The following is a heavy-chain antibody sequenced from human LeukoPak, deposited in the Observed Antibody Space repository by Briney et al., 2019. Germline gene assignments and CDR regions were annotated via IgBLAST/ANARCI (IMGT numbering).Heavy chain of an antibody. CDR2: INPNSGGT. V-gene: IGHV1-2*02. CDR3: ARVRNWNYPVGDY. Sequence: ASVKVSCKASGYTFTGYYMHWVRQAPGQGLEWMGWINPNSGGTNYAQKFQGRVTMTRDTSISTAYMELSRLRSDDTAVYYCARVRNWNYPVGDYWGQGTLVTVSS. CDR1: GYTFTGYY. D-gene: IGHD1-7*01. J-gene: IGHJ4*02.